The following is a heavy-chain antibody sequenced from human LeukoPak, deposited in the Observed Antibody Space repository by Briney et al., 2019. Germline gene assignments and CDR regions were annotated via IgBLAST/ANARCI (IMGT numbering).Heavy chain of an antibody. CDR2: INSSGGST. CDR1: GYTFTSYY. J-gene: IGHJ4*02. V-gene: IGHV1-46*01. Sequence: ASVKVSCKASGYTFTSYYMHWVRQAPGQGLEWMGIINSSGGSTSYAQKFQGRVTMTRDTSTSTVYMELSSLRSEDTAVYYCAREMVAAAIDYWGQGTLVTVSS. D-gene: IGHD2-15*01. CDR3: AREMVAAAIDY.